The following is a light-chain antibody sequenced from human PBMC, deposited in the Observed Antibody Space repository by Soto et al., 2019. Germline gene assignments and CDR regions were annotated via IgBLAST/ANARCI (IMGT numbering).Light chain of an antibody. CDR3: QQRSNWLT. J-gene: IGKJ4*01. CDR1: QSVSSY. V-gene: IGKV3-11*01. CDR2: DAS. Sequence: EIVLTQSPATLSLSPGERPTLSCRASQSVSSYLVWYQQKPGQAPRLLIYDASNRATGIPARFSGSGSGTDFTLTISSLEPEDFAVYYCQQRSNWLTFGGGTKVDI.